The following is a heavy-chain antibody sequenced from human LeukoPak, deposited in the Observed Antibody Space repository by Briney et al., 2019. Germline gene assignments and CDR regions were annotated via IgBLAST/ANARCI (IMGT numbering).Heavy chain of an antibody. V-gene: IGHV1-18*01. CDR1: GYTFTSYG. CDR3: ARAHSCGWYYEGGYDY. J-gene: IGHJ4*02. CDR2: ISAYNGNT. D-gene: IGHD6-19*01. Sequence: GASVKVSCKASGYTFTSYGISWVRQAPGQGLEWMGWISAYNGNTNYAQKLQGRVTMTTDASTSTAYMELRSLRSDDTAVYYCARAHSCGWYYEGGYDYWGQGTLVTVSS.